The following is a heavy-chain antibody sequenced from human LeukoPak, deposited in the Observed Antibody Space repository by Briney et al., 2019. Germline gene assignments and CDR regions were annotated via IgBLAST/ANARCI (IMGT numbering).Heavy chain of an antibody. V-gene: IGHV3-23*01. CDR3: ARETRGHYYDSSGPDH. D-gene: IGHD3-22*01. CDR2: ISGNAERT. J-gene: IGHJ5*02. Sequence: GGSLRLSCAASGFTFSSYAMTWVRQTPGKGLEWVSVISGNAERTYYADSVKGRFTISRDNAKNSLYLQMNSLRVEDMGVYYCARETRGHYYDSSGPDHWGQGTLVTVSS. CDR1: GFTFSSYA.